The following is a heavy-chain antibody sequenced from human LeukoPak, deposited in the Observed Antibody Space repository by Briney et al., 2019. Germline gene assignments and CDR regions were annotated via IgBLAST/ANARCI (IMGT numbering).Heavy chain of an antibody. V-gene: IGHV3-23*01. J-gene: IGHJ4*02. D-gene: IGHD4-23*01. CDR2: ISGSDSST. Sequence: GGSLRLSGAASGFTFSPFTMNWVRQAPGKGLEWVSGISGSDSSTYYADFVKGRFTISRDNSKNTLYLQMNSLRADDTAVYYCAKGGGWLYYFDYWGQGTLVTVSS. CDR3: AKGGGWLYYFDY. CDR1: GFTFSPFT.